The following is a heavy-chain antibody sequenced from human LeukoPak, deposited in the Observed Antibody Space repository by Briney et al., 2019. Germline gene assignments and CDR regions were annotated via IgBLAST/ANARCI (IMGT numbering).Heavy chain of an antibody. J-gene: IGHJ4*02. V-gene: IGHV4-39*01. Sequence: SETLSLTCTVSGGSISSSSYYWGWIRQPPGKGLASIGSIYYSGSTYYNPSLKSRVTISVDTSKNQFSLKLSSVTAADTAVYYCARQTHIYDSSGYFDYWGQGTLVTVSS. CDR3: ARQTHIYDSSGYFDY. D-gene: IGHD3-22*01. CDR2: IYYSGST. CDR1: GGSISSSSYY.